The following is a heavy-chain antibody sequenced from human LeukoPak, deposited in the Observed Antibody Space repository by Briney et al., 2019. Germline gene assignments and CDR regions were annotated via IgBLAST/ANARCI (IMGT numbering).Heavy chain of an antibody. CDR3: AKAHDYGDYAGFDY. J-gene: IGHJ4*02. Sequence: GGSLRLSCVGSGFTFTTYWMSWVRQAPGKGLEWVSGISWNSGNIAYADSVKGRFTISRDSAKTSLYLQINNLRAEDTALYYCAKAHDYGDYAGFDYWGQGTLVSVSS. CDR2: ISWNSGNI. D-gene: IGHD4-17*01. CDR1: GFTFTTYW. V-gene: IGHV3-9*01.